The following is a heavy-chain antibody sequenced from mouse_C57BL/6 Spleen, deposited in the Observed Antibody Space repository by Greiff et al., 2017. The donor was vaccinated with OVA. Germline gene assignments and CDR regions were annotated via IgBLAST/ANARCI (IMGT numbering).Heavy chain of an antibody. CDR1: GYTFTDYY. V-gene: IGHV1-26*01. Sequence: EVQLQQSGPELVKPGASVKISCKASGYTFTDYYMNWVKQSHGKSLEWIGDINPNNGGTSYNQKFKGKATLTVDKSSSTAYMELRSLTSEDSAVYYCARDSSGGGDYWGQGTTLTVSS. CDR2: INPNNGGT. J-gene: IGHJ2*01. D-gene: IGHD3-2*02. CDR3: ARDSSGGGDY.